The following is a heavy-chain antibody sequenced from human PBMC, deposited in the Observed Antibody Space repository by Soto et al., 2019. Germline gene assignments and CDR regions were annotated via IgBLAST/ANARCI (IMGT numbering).Heavy chain of an antibody. Sequence: GASVKVSCKASGGTFSNYPINWVRQAPGQGLEWMGGIIPIFGTTNYAQKFQGRVTITADKSTTTAYMELSSLRSDDTAVYYCAWPYCSSTSCYPEYWGQGTMVTVSS. CDR2: IIPIFGTT. CDR3: AWPYCSSTSCYPEY. J-gene: IGHJ4*02. D-gene: IGHD2-2*01. V-gene: IGHV1-69*06. CDR1: GGTFSNYP.